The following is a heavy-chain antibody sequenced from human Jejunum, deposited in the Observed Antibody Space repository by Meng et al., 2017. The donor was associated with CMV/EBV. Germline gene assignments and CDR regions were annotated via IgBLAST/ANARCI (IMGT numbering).Heavy chain of an antibody. CDR2: ISSSGNYM. J-gene: IGHJ4*01. CDR1: GFSFNYYG. Sequence: FEASGFSFNYYGMHWVRPAPGKGLEWVSSISSSGNYMYYADSVKGRFTISRDISKNTLYLQLNSLRVEDTAVYYCARIRSSPGAGDWGHGTQVTVSS. D-gene: IGHD6-13*01. CDR3: ARIRSSPGAGD. V-gene: IGHV3-21*04.